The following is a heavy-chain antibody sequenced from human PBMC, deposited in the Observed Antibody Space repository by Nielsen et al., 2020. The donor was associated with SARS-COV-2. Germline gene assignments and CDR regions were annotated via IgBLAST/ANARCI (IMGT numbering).Heavy chain of an antibody. V-gene: IGHV4-38-2*02. Sequence: SETLSLTCTVSGYSISSGYYWGWIRQPPGKGLEWIGSIYHSGSTYYNPSLKSRVTISVDTSKNQFSLKLSSVTAADTAVYYCASLGTTVTTNDYMDVWGKGTTVTVSS. CDR3: ASLGTTVTTNDYMDV. CDR1: GYSISSGYY. J-gene: IGHJ6*03. D-gene: IGHD4-17*01. CDR2: IYHSGST.